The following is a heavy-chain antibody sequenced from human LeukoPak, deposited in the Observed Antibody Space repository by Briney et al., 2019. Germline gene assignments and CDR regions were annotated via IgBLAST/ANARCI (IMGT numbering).Heavy chain of an antibody. CDR1: GFTFSSYW. J-gene: IGHJ4*02. CDR3: ARGILRWFGELSSLDY. CDR2: IYSGGST. Sequence: PGGSLRLSCAASGFTFSSYWMSWVRQAPGKGLEWVSVIYSGGSTYYADSVKGRFTISRDNSKNTLYLQMNSLRAEDTAVYYCARGILRWFGELSSLDYWGQGTLVTVSS. V-gene: IGHV3-66*01. D-gene: IGHD3-10*01.